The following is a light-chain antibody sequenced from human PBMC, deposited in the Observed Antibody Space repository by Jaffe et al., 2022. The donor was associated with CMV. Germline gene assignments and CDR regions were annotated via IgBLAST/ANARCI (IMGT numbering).Light chain of an antibody. V-gene: IGLV3-1*01. CDR2: EDR. CDR3: QAWDSTTVV. Sequence: SYELTQPPSVSVSPGQTATITCSGEKLGDRYVCWYQQKSGQSPVLVMYEDRKRPSGIPERFSGSNSGNTATLTIRETQAMDEADYYCQAWDSTTVVFGGGTKLAVL. CDR1: KLGDRY. J-gene: IGLJ3*02.